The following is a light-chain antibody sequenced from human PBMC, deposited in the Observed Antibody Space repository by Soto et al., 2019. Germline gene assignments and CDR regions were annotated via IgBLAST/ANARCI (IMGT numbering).Light chain of an antibody. J-gene: IGKJ4*01. CDR3: QQRSNWLPVT. CDR1: QSVSSY. V-gene: IGKV3-11*01. CDR2: DAS. Sequence: IVLTQSPATLSLSPGERATLSCRARQSVSSYLAWYQQKPGQAPRLLIYDASNRATGIPARFSGSGSGTDFTLTISSLEPEDFAIYYCQQRSNWLPVTFGGGTKVEIK.